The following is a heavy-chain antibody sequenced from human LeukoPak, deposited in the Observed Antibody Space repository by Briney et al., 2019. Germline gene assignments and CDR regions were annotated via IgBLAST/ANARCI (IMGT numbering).Heavy chain of an antibody. V-gene: IGHV3-53*04. J-gene: IGHJ5*02. CDR3: AIYYSSGWGYWFDP. D-gene: IGHD6-19*01. CDR1: GFTVSSNY. Sequence: SGGSLRLSCAASGFTVSSNYMSWVRQAPGKGLEWVSVIYSGGSTYYADSVKGRFTISRHNSKNTLYLQMNSLRAEDTAVYYCAIYYSSGWGYWFDPWGQGTLVTVSS. CDR2: IYSGGST.